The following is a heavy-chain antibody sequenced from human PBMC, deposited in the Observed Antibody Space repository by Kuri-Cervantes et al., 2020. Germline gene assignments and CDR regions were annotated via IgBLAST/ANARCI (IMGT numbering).Heavy chain of an antibody. V-gene: IGHV4-34*01. J-gene: IGHJ6*03. CDR2: INHSGST. Sequence: SQTLSLTCAVYGGSFSGYYWSWIRQPPGKGLEWIGEINHSGSTYYNPSLKSRVTISVDTSKNQFSLKLSSVTAADTAVYYCARGTVLRFLGYMDVWGKGTTVTVSS. CDR3: ARGTVLRFLGYMDV. D-gene: IGHD3-3*01. CDR1: GGSFSGYY.